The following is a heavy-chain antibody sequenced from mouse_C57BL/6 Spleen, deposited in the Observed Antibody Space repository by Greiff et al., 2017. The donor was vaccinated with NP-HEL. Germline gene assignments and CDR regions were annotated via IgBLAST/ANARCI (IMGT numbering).Heavy chain of an antibody. V-gene: IGHV14-1*01. Sequence: VQLQQSGAELVRPGASVKLSCTASGFNIKDYYMHWVKQRPEQGLEWIGRIDPEDGDTEYAPKFQGKATMTADTSSNTAYLQLSSLTSEDTAVYYCTTYYYEAWFAYWGQGTLVTVSA. CDR2: IDPEDGDT. J-gene: IGHJ3*01. CDR3: TTYYYEAWFAY. CDR1: GFNIKDYY. D-gene: IGHD2-4*01.